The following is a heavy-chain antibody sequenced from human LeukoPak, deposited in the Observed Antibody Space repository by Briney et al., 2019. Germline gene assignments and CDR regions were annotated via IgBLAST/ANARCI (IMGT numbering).Heavy chain of an antibody. CDR2: IYPGDSDT. D-gene: IGHD6-19*01. CDR3: ARAELDNTGWYFDY. Sequence: GESLKISCMGSAYRFTTNWIAWVRQTPEKGLEWMGIIYPGDSDTRYSPSFQGQVTISVDKSINTAYLQWTSLKVSDTAIYYCARAELDNTGWYFDYWGQGTLVTISS. CDR1: AYRFTTNW. J-gene: IGHJ4*02. V-gene: IGHV5-51*01.